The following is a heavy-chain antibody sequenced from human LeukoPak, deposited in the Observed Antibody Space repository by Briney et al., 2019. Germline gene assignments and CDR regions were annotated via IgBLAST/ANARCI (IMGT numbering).Heavy chain of an antibody. CDR1: GFTFSDYS. CDR3: ARDWALTE. CDR2: ISPSGTHK. D-gene: IGHD7-27*01. V-gene: IGHV3-21*01. J-gene: IGHJ4*02. Sequence: GGSLRLSCAGSGFTFSDYSLGWVRQAPGKGLEWVSSISPSGTHKFYGDSVQGRFTISRDNAKNSVFLEMTSLRVEDTAVYYCARDWALTEWGQGTLVIVSS.